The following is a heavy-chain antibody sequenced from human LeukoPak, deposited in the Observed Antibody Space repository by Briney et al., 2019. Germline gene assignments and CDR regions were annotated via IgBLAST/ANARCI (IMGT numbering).Heavy chain of an antibody. Sequence: ASVKVSCKASGGTFSSYAISWVRQAPGQGLEWMGGIIPIFGTANYAQKFQGRVTITTDESTSTAYMELSSLRSEDTAVYYCARASPYYYDSSGYSNPLFYYYYYMDVWGKGTTVTVSS. CDR2: IIPIFGTA. CDR1: GGTFSSYA. V-gene: IGHV1-69*05. D-gene: IGHD3-22*01. J-gene: IGHJ6*03. CDR3: ARASPYYYDSSGYSNPLFYYYYYMDV.